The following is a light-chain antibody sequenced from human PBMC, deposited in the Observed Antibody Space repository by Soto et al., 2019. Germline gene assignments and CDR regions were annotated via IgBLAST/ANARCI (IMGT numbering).Light chain of an antibody. V-gene: IGKV1-39*01. J-gene: IGKJ2*01. CDR1: EYINTY. CDR2: AAS. CDR3: QQSYSTPHT. Sequence: DIQVAQSPSSLSASVGDRVTITCRASEYINTYLNWYQQKPGKAPKLLIFAASSLQSGVPSRFSGSGSVTDFTLTISSLQPEDFATYYCQQSYSTPHTFGQGTKLDIK.